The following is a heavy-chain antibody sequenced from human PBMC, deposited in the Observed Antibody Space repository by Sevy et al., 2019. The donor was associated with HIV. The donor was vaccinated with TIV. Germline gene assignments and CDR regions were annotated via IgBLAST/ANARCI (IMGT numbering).Heavy chain of an antibody. CDR3: AKEGAYSYTTYFDY. J-gene: IGHJ4*02. Sequence: GGSLRLSCAASGFYLSGYAIHWVRQAPGKGLEWVAVISFDGSNKYYADSVKGRFTISRDNSKNTLFLQMNSLRAEDTAVYYCAKEGAYSYTTYFDYWGQGTVVTVSS. D-gene: IGHD1-26*01. CDR2: ISFDGSNK. CDR1: GFYLSGYA. V-gene: IGHV3-30*18.